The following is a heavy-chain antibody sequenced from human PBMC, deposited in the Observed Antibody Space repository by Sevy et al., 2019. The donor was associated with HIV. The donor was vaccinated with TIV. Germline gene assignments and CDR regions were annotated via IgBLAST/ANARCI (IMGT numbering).Heavy chain of an antibody. J-gene: IGHJ4*02. D-gene: IGHD1-26*01. Sequence: ASVKFSCKASGYTFTSYAMHWVRQAPGQRLEWMGWINAGNGNTKYSQKFQGRVTITRDTSASTAYMELSSLRSEDTAVYYCARDRWERRFDYWGQGTLVTVSS. V-gene: IGHV1-3*01. CDR3: ARDRWERRFDY. CDR1: GYTFTSYA. CDR2: INAGNGNT.